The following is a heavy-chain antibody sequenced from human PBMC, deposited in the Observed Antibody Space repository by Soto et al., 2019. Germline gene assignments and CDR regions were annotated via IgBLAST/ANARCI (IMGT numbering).Heavy chain of an antibody. CDR1: GYTFTSYA. CDR2: INAGSGNT. V-gene: IGHV1-3*01. Sequence: QVQLVQSGAEVKKPGASVKVSCKASGYTFTSYAVHWVHQAPGQSLEWMGWINAGSGNTKDSRKFQGRVTITRDTSASTTYMELSSLRSEDTAVYYCARDRYDWNYGGFDFWGQGTLVTVSS. J-gene: IGHJ4*02. D-gene: IGHD1-7*01. CDR3: ARDRYDWNYGGFDF.